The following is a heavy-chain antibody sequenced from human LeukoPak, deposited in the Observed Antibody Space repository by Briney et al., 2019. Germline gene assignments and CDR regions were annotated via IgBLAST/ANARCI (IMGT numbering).Heavy chain of an antibody. J-gene: IGHJ6*03. D-gene: IGHD6-13*01. V-gene: IGHV1-18*01. Sequence: ASVKVSCKASGYTFTSYGINWVRQAPGQGLEWMGWISAYNGNTNYAQKLQGRVTMTTDTFTSTAYMELRSLRSDDTAVYYCARDHSSSWLGYYYYYMDVWGKRTTVTVSS. CDR3: ARDHSSSWLGYYYYYMDV. CDR2: ISAYNGNT. CDR1: GYTFTSYG.